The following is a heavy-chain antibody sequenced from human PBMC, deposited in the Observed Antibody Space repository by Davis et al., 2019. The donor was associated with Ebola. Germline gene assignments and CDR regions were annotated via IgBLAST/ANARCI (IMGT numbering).Heavy chain of an antibody. CDR2: ITGSGSLT. Sequence: GESLKISCAASGFTFSSYSMNWVRQAPGKGLEWVSAITGSGSLTGYADSVKGRFTISRDNSKNTLNMQMHSLRVEDTAVYYCAKDANRRIAVAGREFDYWGQGTLVTVSS. V-gene: IGHV3-23*01. D-gene: IGHD6-19*01. CDR1: GFTFSSYS. J-gene: IGHJ4*02. CDR3: AKDANRRIAVAGREFDY.